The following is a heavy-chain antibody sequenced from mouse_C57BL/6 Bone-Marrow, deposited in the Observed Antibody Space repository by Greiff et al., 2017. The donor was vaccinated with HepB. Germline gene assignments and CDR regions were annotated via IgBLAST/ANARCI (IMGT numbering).Heavy chain of an antibody. CDR3: VHYDDGY. CDR2: INPSTGGT. V-gene: IGHV1-42*01. J-gene: IGHJ2*01. D-gene: IGHD2-4*01. Sequence: EVQLQQSGPELVKPGASVKISCKASGYSFTGYYMNWVKQSPEKSLEWIGEINPSTGGTTYNQKFKAKATLTVDKSSSTAYMQLKSLTSEDSAVYYCVHYDDGYWGQGTTLTVSS. CDR1: GYSFTGYY.